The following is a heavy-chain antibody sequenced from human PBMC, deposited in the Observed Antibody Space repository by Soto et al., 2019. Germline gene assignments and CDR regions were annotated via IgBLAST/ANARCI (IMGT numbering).Heavy chain of an antibody. D-gene: IGHD3-16*02. Sequence: EVQLVESGGGLVKPGGSLRLSCAASGFTFSSYSMNWVRQAPGKGLEWVSSISSSSSYIYYADSVKGRFTISRDNAKNSLYLKMNSLRAEDTAVYYCARDKEMITFGGVIELGPLYYYYGMDVWGQGTTVTVSS. CDR2: ISSSSSYI. CDR1: GFTFSSYS. CDR3: ARDKEMITFGGVIELGPLYYYYGMDV. V-gene: IGHV3-21*01. J-gene: IGHJ6*02.